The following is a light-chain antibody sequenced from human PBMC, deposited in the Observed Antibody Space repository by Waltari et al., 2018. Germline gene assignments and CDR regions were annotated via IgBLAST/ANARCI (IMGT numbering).Light chain of an antibody. Sequence: DIQSTQSTPFLSAPVGDRVTISCRASQDISSYLAWYQQKVNKAPQLLIYTTSALASEVPSRFSGSGSGTDFTLTIPGLQPVDFATYYCQQLHRYPPTFGPGTTVDVK. J-gene: IGKJ3*01. CDR2: TTS. CDR1: QDISSY. V-gene: IGKV1-9*01. CDR3: QQLHRYPPT.